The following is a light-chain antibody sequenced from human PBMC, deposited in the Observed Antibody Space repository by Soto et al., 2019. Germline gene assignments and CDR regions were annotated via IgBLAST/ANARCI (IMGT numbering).Light chain of an antibody. Sequence: QSALTQPASVSGSPGQSITISCTGTSSDVGDYNYVSWYQQHPGKAPKLMIYDVTNRPSGVSNRFSGSKSGNTASLTISGLXXXXXXDYYCSSYTSSSTLVVFGGGTKL. J-gene: IGLJ2*01. CDR3: SSYTSSSTLVV. CDR2: DVT. CDR1: SSDVGDYNY. V-gene: IGLV2-14*01.